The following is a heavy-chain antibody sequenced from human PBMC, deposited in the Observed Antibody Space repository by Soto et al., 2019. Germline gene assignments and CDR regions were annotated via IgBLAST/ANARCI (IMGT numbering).Heavy chain of an antibody. V-gene: IGHV4-31*03. CDR2: IYFSGST. D-gene: IGHD3-9*01. Sequence: QVQLQESGPGLVKPSETLSLTCIVSGASISSGSYYWSWIRQPPGKGLEWIGYIYFSGSTYYNPSLKSRLTISVDTSKNQFSLKSSSVTAADTAVYYCARGSHYDILGGKGMDVWGQGTTVTVSS. CDR3: ARGSHYDILGGKGMDV. J-gene: IGHJ6*02. CDR1: GASISSGSYY.